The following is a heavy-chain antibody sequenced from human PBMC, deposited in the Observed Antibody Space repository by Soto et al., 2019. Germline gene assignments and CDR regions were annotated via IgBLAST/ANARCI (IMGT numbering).Heavy chain of an antibody. CDR1: GYSISSSNW. Sequence: SETLSLTCAVSGYSISSSNWWGWIRQPPGKGLEWIGYIYYSGTTYYNPSLKSRVTMSVDTSKNQFSLKLTSVTAEDTAVYYCAREWDGDGYNSGWFDPWGQGTLVTVSS. CDR3: AREWDGDGYNSGWFDP. V-gene: IGHV4-28*03. D-gene: IGHD5-12*01. CDR2: IYYSGTT. J-gene: IGHJ5*02.